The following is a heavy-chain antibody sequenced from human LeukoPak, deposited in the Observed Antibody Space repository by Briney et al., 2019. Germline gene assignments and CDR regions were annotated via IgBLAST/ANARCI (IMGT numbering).Heavy chain of an antibody. V-gene: IGHV3-48*03. Sequence: GGSLRPSCAASGFTFSTYEMNWVRQAPGKGLEWVSYISSDSITIHYADSVKGRFAISRDNAKNSLYLQMNSLRAEDTAVYYCARVLGIELPTDFDYWGQGTLVTVSS. D-gene: IGHD3-10*01. J-gene: IGHJ4*02. CDR1: GFTFSTYE. CDR2: ISSDSITI. CDR3: ARVLGIELPTDFDY.